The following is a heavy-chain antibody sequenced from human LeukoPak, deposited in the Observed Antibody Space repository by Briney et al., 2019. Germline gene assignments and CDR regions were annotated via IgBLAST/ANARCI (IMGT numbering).Heavy chain of an antibody. Sequence: ASVKVSCKASGYTFTSYYMHWVRQAPGQGLEWMGIINPSGGSTSYAQKFQGRVTMTRDMSTSTVYMELSSLRSEDTAVYYCARGSTVLRFLEWLSDHPSIDAFDIWGQGTMVTVSS. CDR3: ARGSTVLRFLEWLSDHPSIDAFDI. CDR2: INPSGGST. CDR1: GYTFTSYY. V-gene: IGHV1-46*01. J-gene: IGHJ3*02. D-gene: IGHD3-3*01.